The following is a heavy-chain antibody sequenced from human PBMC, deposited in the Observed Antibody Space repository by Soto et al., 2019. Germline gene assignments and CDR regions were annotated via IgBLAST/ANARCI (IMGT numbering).Heavy chain of an antibody. J-gene: IGHJ4*02. CDR1: GFTFSDYY. V-gene: IGHV3-11*01. CDR2: ISSSGSSI. CDR3: ARGGYCDGGSCSWGSGFDY. Sequence: PGGSLRLSCAASGFTFSDYYMSWIRQAPGKGLEWVSYISSSGSSIYYTDSVKGRFTISRDNAKNSLYLQMNSLRAEDTAVYYCARGGYCDGGSCSWGSGFDYWGQGXLVTVSS. D-gene: IGHD2-15*01.